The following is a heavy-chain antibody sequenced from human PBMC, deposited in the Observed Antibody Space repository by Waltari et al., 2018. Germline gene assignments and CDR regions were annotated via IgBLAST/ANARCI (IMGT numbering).Heavy chain of an antibody. CDR1: GGSVTSSTCY. CDR2: IYYSGTT. CDR3: ARGLDVSYSDY. D-gene: IGHD2-21*01. V-gene: IGHV4-39*01. Sequence: QLQLQESGPGLVKPSEPLSLSCPVSGGSVTSSTCYGVWIRQPPTKGLEWIGSIYYSGTTYYNPSLQSRVTTSFDTSKNQFSLKLSSVTAADTAVYYCARGLDVSYSDYWGQGTLVTVSS. J-gene: IGHJ4*02.